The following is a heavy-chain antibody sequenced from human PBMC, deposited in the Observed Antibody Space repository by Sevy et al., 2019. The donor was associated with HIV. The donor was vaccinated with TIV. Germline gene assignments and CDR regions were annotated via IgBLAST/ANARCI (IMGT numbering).Heavy chain of an antibody. D-gene: IGHD6-19*01. J-gene: IGHJ4*02. V-gene: IGHV3-33*01. CDR3: ARDTIAVAGIGYYFKY. Sequence: GGSLRLSCAASGFSLSGYGMHWVRQAPGKGLEWVAVIWYDGSNKEYADSVKGRFTISRDNSKNTLFLQMNSLRAEDTAVYYCARDTIAVAGIGYYFKYWGQGTLVTVSS. CDR2: IWYDGSNK. CDR1: GFSLSGYG.